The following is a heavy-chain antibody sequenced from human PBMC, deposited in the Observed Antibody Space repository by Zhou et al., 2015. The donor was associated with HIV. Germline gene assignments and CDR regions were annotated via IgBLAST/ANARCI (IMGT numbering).Heavy chain of an antibody. D-gene: IGHD3-16*01. V-gene: IGHV1-69*01. Sequence: QVQLVQSGAEVKKPGSSVKVSCKASGGTFSSYAISWVRQAPGQGLEWMGGIIPIFGTANYAQKFQGRVTITADESTSTAYMELSSLRSEDTAVYYCASPFMRGFSRGLDYWGQGTLVTVSS. CDR2: IIPIFGTA. CDR1: GGTFSSYA. J-gene: IGHJ4*02. CDR3: ASPFMRGFSRGLDY.